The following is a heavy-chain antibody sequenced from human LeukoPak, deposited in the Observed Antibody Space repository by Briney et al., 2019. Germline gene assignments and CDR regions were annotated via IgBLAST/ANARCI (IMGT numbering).Heavy chain of an antibody. CDR1: GYTFTAKY. D-gene: IGHD6-19*01. CDR3: APNSGYSSGWFIG. V-gene: IGHV1-2*02. J-gene: IGHJ4*02. Sequence: ASVKVSCKASGYTFTAKYLHWVRQAPGQGLEWMGLVNANSGGRTYAQKFRGRVAMTSDTSISTAYMELETLTSDDTAVYYCAPNSGYSSGWFIGWGQGTLVIVSS. CDR2: VNANSGGR.